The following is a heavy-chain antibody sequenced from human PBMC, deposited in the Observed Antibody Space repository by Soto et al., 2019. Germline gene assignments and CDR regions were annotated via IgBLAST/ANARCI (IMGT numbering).Heavy chain of an antibody. Sequence: QVQLVESGGGVVQPGTSLRLSCAASGFSFSSYDIHWVRQAPGKGLEWVAVIWYDGSNKYYADSVKGRFIISRDNSKNTLYLQMNGLRADDTAVYYCARGYSSSRDLGYWGQGTLVTVCS. CDR2: IWYDGSNK. D-gene: IGHD6-13*01. V-gene: IGHV3-33*01. CDR3: ARGYSSSRDLGY. CDR1: GFSFSSYD. J-gene: IGHJ4*02.